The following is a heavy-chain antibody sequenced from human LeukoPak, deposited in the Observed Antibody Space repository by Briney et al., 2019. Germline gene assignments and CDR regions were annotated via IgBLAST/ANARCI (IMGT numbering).Heavy chain of an antibody. Sequence: ASVKVSCKASGYTFTSYAMHWVRQAPGQRLEWMGWINAGNGNTKYSQKFQGRVTITRDTSASTAYMELSGLRSEDTAVYYCARVATVSNAFDIWGQGTMVTVSS. CDR1: GYTFTSYA. J-gene: IGHJ3*02. CDR3: ARVATVSNAFDI. CDR2: INAGNGNT. D-gene: IGHD4-17*01. V-gene: IGHV1-3*01.